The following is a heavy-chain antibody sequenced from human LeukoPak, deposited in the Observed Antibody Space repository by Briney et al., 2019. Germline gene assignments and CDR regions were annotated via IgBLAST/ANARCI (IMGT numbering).Heavy chain of an antibody. V-gene: IGHV3-23*01. CDR3: AKDYIGSGRPSYNWFDP. D-gene: IGHD3-10*01. CDR2: ISDSGGST. J-gene: IGHJ5*02. CDR1: GLTFSNYA. Sequence: GGSLRLSCAASGLTFSNYAMTWVRQAPGRGLEWVSTISDSGGSTHYADSVKGRFTVSRDNSKRTLYLQMLSLRAEDTAIYYCAKDYIGSGRPSYNWFDPWGQGTLVTVSS.